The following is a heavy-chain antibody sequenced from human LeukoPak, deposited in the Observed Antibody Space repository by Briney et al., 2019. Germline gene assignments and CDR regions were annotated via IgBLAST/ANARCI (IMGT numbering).Heavy chain of an antibody. CDR1: GFTFGDYA. Sequence: GGSLRLSCTASGFTFGDYAMSWFRQAPGKGLEWVGFIRSKDYGGTIEYAASVKGRFTISRDDSRSIAYLQMNSLRAEDTAVYYCARAEYSGSYSGYWGQGTLVTVSS. CDR3: ARAEYSGSYSGY. D-gene: IGHD1-26*01. V-gene: IGHV3-49*03. CDR2: IRSKDYGGTI. J-gene: IGHJ4*02.